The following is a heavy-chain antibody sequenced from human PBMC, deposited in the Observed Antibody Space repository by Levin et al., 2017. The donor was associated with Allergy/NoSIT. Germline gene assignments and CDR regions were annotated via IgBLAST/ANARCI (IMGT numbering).Heavy chain of an antibody. CDR1: GFTFSSFA. CDR2: VSVSGGTT. D-gene: IGHD2-8*01. CDR3: ARDNGFFDY. J-gene: IGHJ4*02. Sequence: GGSLRLSCAASGFTFSSFAMTWVRQAPGKGLEWVSCVSVSGGTTHYADSVRGRFTISRDNSRNMVHLQMNILRVEDTAIYYCARDNGFFDYWGQGILVTVSS. V-gene: IGHV3-23*01.